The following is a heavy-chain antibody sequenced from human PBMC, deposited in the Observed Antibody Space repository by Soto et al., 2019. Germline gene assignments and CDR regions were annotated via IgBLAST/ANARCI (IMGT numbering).Heavy chain of an antibody. D-gene: IGHD5-18*01. Sequence: GGSLRLSCAASGFTFSSYAMSWVRQAPGKGLEWVSAISGSGGSTYYADSVKGRFTISRDNSKNTLYLQMNSLRAEDTAVYYCAKDTLQLWFTQPGAFDIWGQGTMVTVSS. CDR3: AKDTLQLWFTQPGAFDI. CDR1: GFTFSSYA. CDR2: ISGSGGST. V-gene: IGHV3-23*01. J-gene: IGHJ3*02.